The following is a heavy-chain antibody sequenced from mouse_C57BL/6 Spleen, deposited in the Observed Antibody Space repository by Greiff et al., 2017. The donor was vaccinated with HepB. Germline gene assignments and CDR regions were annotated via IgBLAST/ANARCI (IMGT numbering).Heavy chain of an antibody. Sequence: EVKLMESGGGLVKPGGSLKLSCAASGFTFSSYAMSWVRQTPEKRLEWVATISDGGSYTYYPDNVKGRFTISRDNAKNNLYLQMSHLKSEDTAMYYCARDAPITTVVATWWYFDVWGTGTTVTVSS. J-gene: IGHJ1*03. CDR3: ARDAPITTVVATWWYFDV. CDR2: ISDGGSYT. CDR1: GFTFSSYA. V-gene: IGHV5-4*01. D-gene: IGHD1-1*01.